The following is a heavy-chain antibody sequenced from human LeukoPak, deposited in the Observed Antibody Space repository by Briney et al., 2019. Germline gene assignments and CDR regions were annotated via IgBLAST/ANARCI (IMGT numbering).Heavy chain of an antibody. Sequence: SETLSLTCTVSGGSMSGYFWTWIRQPPGKGLEWLGHIHSSGSPNYNPSLKSRVTMSIDTSKNQFSLSLSSATAEDTAFYYCARRRGGFGEGEFKYWGQGALVTVSS. CDR3: ARRRGGFGEGEFKY. CDR2: IHSSGSP. J-gene: IGHJ4*02. D-gene: IGHD3-16*01. CDR1: GGSMSGYF. V-gene: IGHV4-4*09.